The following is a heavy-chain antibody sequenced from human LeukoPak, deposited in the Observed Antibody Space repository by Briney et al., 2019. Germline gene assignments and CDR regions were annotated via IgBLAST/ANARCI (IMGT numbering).Heavy chain of an antibody. CDR1: GFTFDDYA. CDR2: ISWEGGST. Sequence: GGSLRLSCAASGFTFDDYAMHWVRQAPGKSLEGVSLISWEGGSTYYADSVKGRFTISRDNSKNSLYLQMNSLRAEDTALYYCAKDYYGSGSYYNGYFDYWGQGTLVTVSS. J-gene: IGHJ4*02. CDR3: AKDYYGSGSYYNGYFDY. V-gene: IGHV3-43D*04. D-gene: IGHD3-10*01.